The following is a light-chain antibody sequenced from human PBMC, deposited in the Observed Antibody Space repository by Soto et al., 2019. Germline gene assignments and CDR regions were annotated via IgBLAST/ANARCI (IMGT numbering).Light chain of an antibody. Sequence: DIQMTQSPSSLSASVGDRVTITCRASQRIISYLNWYQQKPGKAPEPLIYGASTLQSGVPSRFSGSGSGTEFTLTISSLQPEDFATYYCQQSYSTPRTFSQGTKVESK. CDR2: GAS. V-gene: IGKV1-39*01. CDR3: QQSYSTPRT. J-gene: IGKJ1*01. CDR1: QRIISY.